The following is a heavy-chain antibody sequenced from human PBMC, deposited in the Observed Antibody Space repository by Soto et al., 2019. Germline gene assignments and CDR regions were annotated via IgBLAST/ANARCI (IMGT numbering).Heavy chain of an antibody. CDR3: AKGEVRGIIPSYFDY. CDR1: GFTFSSYA. Sequence: QSGGSLRLSCAASGFTFSSYAMHWVRQAPGKGLEWVAVISYDGSNKYYADSVKGRFTISRDNSKNTLYLQMDSLRAEDTAVYYCAKGEVRGIIPSYFDYWGLGTLVTVSS. V-gene: IGHV3-30-3*01. D-gene: IGHD3-10*01. CDR2: ISYDGSNK. J-gene: IGHJ4*02.